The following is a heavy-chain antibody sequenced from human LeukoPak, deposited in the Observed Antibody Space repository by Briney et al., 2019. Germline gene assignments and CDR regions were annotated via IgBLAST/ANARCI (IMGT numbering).Heavy chain of an antibody. D-gene: IGHD4-17*01. J-gene: IGHJ4*02. CDR1: GGSMSNEY. CDR3: ARDRSVPSVTTRLDF. CDR2: ISTSGGT. Sequence: SETLSLTWTVSGGSMSNEYGGWIRQPAGKGLGWVGRISTSGGTNYNPSRESRATMPVDTSKNQCSLKLSSVHAADTALYYCARDRSVPSVTTRLDFCGQGHLVTVSS. V-gene: IGHV4-4*07.